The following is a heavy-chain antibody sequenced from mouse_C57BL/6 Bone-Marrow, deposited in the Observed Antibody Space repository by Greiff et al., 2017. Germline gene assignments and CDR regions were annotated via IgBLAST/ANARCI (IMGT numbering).Heavy chain of an antibody. CDR3: ARRGLEGV. CDR1: GYTFTSYG. Sequence: QVQLQQSGAELARPGASVKLSCKASGYTFTSYGISWVKQRTGQGLEWIGEIYPRRGNTYYNEKFKGKATLTADKSSSTAYMELRSLTSEDSAVYFCARRGLEGVWGTGTTVTVSS. J-gene: IGHJ1*03. CDR2: IYPRRGNT. V-gene: IGHV1-81*01. D-gene: IGHD3-3*01.